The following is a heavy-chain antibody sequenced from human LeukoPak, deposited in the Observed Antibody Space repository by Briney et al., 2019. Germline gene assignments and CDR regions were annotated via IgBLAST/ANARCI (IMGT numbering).Heavy chain of an antibody. D-gene: IGHD3-9*01. Sequence: GGSLRLSCAASGFTFSSYAMHWVRQAPGKGLEWVAVISYDGSNKYYADSVKGRFTISRDNSKNTLYLQMNSLRAEDTTVYYCAKDQKELRYFEWSCDYWGQGILVTVSS. V-gene: IGHV3-30-3*01. J-gene: IGHJ4*02. CDR3: AKDQKELRYFEWSCDY. CDR2: ISYDGSNK. CDR1: GFTFSSYA.